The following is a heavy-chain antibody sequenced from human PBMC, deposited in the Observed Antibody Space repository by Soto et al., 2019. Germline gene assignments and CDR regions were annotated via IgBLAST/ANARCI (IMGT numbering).Heavy chain of an antibody. CDR2: IRSKANSYAT. Sequence: GGSLRLSCAASGFTFSGSAMHWVRQASGKGLEWVGRIRSKANSYATAYAASVKGRFTISRDDSKNTAYLQMNSLKAEDTAVYYCTSVNYGDYGEGVDIWGQGTMVTVSS. V-gene: IGHV3-73*01. CDR1: GFTFSGSA. D-gene: IGHD4-17*01. CDR3: TSVNYGDYGEGVDI. J-gene: IGHJ3*02.